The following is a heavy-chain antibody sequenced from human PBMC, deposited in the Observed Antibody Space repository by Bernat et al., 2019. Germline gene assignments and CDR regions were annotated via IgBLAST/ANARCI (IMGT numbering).Heavy chain of an antibody. CDR3: AKDEFEGAASGFSLKKVGYCFDY. CDR1: GGTFSSYA. V-gene: IGHV1-69*06. Sequence: QVQLVQSGAEVKKPGSSVKVSCKASGGTFSSYAISWVRQAPGQGLEWMGGIIPIFGTANYAQKFQGRVTITADKSTSTAYMELSSLRSEDTAVYYCAKDEFEGAASGFSLKKVGYCFDYWGQGTLVTVSS. CDR2: IIPIFGTA. J-gene: IGHJ4*02. D-gene: IGHD2-15*01.